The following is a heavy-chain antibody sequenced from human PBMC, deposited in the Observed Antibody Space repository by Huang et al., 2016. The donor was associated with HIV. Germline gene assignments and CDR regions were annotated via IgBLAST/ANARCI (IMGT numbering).Heavy chain of an antibody. Sequence: QVQLQQWGAGLLKPSETLSLTCAIYGGSFDDYFWAWLRQPPGKGLEWIGEVHRSGRTNNDPSLESRVTMAADTSNNQFSLKLTSVTAADTGLYFCVRGSSYTKRHWFDPWGQGTLVTVSS. CDR3: VRGSSYTKRHWFDP. CDR1: GGSFDDYF. V-gene: IGHV4-34*01. D-gene: IGHD6-19*01. CDR2: VHRSGRT. J-gene: IGHJ5*02.